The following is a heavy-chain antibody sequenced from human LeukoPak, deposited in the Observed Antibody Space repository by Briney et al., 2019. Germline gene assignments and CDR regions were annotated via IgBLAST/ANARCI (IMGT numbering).Heavy chain of an antibody. CDR2: MNPNSGNT. D-gene: IGHD6-13*01. V-gene: IGHV1-8*01. CDR3: ARDSFIAAAGLFDY. Sequence: GASVKVSCKASGYTFTSYDINWVRQATGQGLEWMGWMNPNSGNTGYAQKFQGRVTMTRNTSISTAYMELSSLRSEDTAVYYCARDSFIAAAGLFDYWAREPWSPSPQ. J-gene: IGHJ4*02. CDR1: GYTFTSYD.